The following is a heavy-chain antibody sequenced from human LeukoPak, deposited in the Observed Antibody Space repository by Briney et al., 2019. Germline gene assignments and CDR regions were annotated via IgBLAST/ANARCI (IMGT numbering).Heavy chain of an antibody. CDR2: INHSGST. V-gene: IGHV4-39*07. CDR3: ARSIHSVRYDSSGYYLDY. D-gene: IGHD3-22*01. CDR1: GGSISSSSYY. J-gene: IGHJ4*02. Sequence: SETLSLTCTVSGGSISSSSYYWGWIRQPPGKGLEWIGEINHSGSTNYNPSLKSRVTISVDTSKNQFSLKLSSVTAADTAVYYCARSIHSVRYDSSGYYLDYWGQGTLVTVSS.